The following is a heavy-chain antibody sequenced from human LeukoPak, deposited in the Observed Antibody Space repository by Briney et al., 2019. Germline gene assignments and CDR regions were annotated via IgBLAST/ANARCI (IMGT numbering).Heavy chain of an antibody. CDR1: GGTFSSYA. CDR2: IIPIFGTA. CDR3: ARSWPGSGVELTSMAEGASIFDY. D-gene: IGHD3-10*01. J-gene: IGHJ4*02. Sequence: SVKVSCKASGGTFSSYAISWVRQAPGQGLEWMGGIIPIFGTANYAQKFQGRVTITTDESTSTAYMELRSLRSDDTAVYYCARSWPGSGVELTSMAEGASIFDYWGQGTLVTVSS. V-gene: IGHV1-69*05.